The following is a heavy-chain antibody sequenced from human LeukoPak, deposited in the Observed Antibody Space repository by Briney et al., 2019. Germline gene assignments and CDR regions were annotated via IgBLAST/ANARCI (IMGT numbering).Heavy chain of an antibody. V-gene: IGHV1-2*02. CDR1: GYTFTGYY. CDR3: ARGLGSSWSGFDVDV. J-gene: IGHJ6*04. CDR2: INPNSGGT. D-gene: IGHD6-13*01. Sequence: ASVKVSCKASGYTFTGYYMHWVRQAPGQGLEWMGWINPNSGGTNYAQKFQGRVTMTRDTSISTAYMELSSLRSEDTAVYYCARGLGSSWSGFDVDVWGKGTTVTVSS.